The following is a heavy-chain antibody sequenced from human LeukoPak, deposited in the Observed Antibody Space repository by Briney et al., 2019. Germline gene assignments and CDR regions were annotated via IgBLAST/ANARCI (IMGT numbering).Heavy chain of an antibody. J-gene: IGHJ3*02. Sequence: GGSLRLSCAASGSTFSFYAMHWVRQAPGKGLEWAAVISFDGGNEYYVDSVKGRFTISRDNSKNTLYLQMNSLRVEDTAVYYCARPYDSGYRGALDIWGQGTMVTVSS. D-gene: IGHD1-26*01. CDR1: GSTFSFYA. V-gene: IGHV3-30*04. CDR3: ARPYDSGYRGALDI. CDR2: ISFDGGNE.